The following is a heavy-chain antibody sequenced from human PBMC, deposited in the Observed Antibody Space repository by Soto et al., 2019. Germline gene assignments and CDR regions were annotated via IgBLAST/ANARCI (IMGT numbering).Heavy chain of an antibody. D-gene: IGHD2-15*01. Sequence: EVQLLESGGGLVQPGGSLRLSCAASGFTFSNYAMSWVRQAPGKGLEWVSAISSSGGSTYYADSVKGRFTISRDNSKDTLYLQINSLSAEDTAVYYCAKFYSGGSAHTYALDPWGEGTLVTVSS. V-gene: IGHV3-23*01. CDR3: AKFYSGGSAHTYALDP. CDR2: ISSSGGST. J-gene: IGHJ5*02. CDR1: GFTFSNYA.